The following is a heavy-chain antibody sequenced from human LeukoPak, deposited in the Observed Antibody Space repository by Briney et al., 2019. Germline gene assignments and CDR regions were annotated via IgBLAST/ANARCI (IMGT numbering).Heavy chain of an antibody. CDR3: AAILTGYYLFGAFDI. CDR2: IYYSGST. D-gene: IGHD3-9*01. V-gene: IGHV4-39*01. CDR1: GGSISSSSYY. J-gene: IGHJ3*02. Sequence: SETLSLTCTVSGGSISSSSYYWGWIRQPAGEVLEWIGSIYYSGSTYYNPSLKSRVTISVDTSKNQFSLKLSSVTAADTAVYYCAAILTGYYLFGAFDIWGQGTMVTVSS.